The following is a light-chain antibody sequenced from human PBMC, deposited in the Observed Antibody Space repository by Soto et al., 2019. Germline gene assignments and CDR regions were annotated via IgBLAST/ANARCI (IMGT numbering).Light chain of an antibody. J-gene: IGKJ1*01. CDR3: QQYGSSGT. V-gene: IGKV3-20*01. Sequence: EIVLTQSPGTLSLSPGERATPSCRASQSVSSTYLAWCQQKPGQAPRLHIYGASNRATGIPDRFSGSGSGTDFTLTISRLEPEDFAVYYCQQYGSSGTFGQGTKVDIK. CDR2: GAS. CDR1: QSVSSTY.